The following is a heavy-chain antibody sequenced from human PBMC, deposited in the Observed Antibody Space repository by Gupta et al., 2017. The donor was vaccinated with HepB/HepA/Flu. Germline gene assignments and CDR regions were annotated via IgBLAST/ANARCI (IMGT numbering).Heavy chain of an antibody. CDR1: GGSISSYY. CDR2: IYTSGST. Sequence: QVPLQESGPGLVKPSETLSLPCTVSGGSISSYYWSWIRQPAGKRLEWIGRIYTSGSTNYNPSLKSRVTMSVDTSKNQFSLKLSSVTAADTAVYYCARFGVPAATPGYWYFDLWGRGTLVTVSS. CDR3: ARFGVPAATPGYWYFDL. V-gene: IGHV4-4*07. J-gene: IGHJ2*01. D-gene: IGHD2-2*01.